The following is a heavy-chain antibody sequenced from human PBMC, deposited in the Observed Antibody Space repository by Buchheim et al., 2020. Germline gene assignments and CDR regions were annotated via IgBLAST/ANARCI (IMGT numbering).Heavy chain of an antibody. Sequence: QVQLVESGGGVVQPGRSLRLSCAASGFTFSSYGMHWVRQAPGKGLEWVAVISYVGSNKYYADSVKGRFTISRDNSKNTLYLQMNSLRAEDTAVYYCAKALYCSGGSCYSVDYWGQGTL. D-gene: IGHD2-15*01. CDR1: GFTFSSYG. J-gene: IGHJ4*02. CDR2: ISYVGSNK. CDR3: AKALYCSGGSCYSVDY. V-gene: IGHV3-30*18.